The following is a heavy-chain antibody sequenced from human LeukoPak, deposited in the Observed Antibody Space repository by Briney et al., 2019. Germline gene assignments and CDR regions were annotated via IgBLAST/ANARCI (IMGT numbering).Heavy chain of an antibody. CDR1: GFTFSDYY. CDR2: ISSGGSTI. CDR3: AKGGLGAVDWFDP. D-gene: IGHD3-16*01. Sequence: GGSLRLSCAVSGFTFSDYYMSWIRQAPGKGLEWVSYISSGGSTISHADSVKGRFTISRDNAENSLYLQMSSLRAEDTAVYYCAKGGLGAVDWFDPWGQGTLVTVSS. V-gene: IGHV3-11*01. J-gene: IGHJ5*02.